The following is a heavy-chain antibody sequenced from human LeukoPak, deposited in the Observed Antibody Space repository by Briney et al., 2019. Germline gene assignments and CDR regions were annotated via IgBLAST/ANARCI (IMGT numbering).Heavy chain of an antibody. J-gene: IGHJ4*02. CDR1: GGSINSSSYY. CDR3: ARDRGEPAYYGSGSTFDY. Sequence: SETLSLTCTVSGGSINSSSYYWGWIRQPPGKGLEWIGSIYYSGSTYYNPSLKSRVTISVDTSKNQFSLKLSSVTAADTAVYYCARDRGEPAYYGSGSTFDYWGQGTLVTVSS. D-gene: IGHD3-10*01. CDR2: IYYSGST. V-gene: IGHV4-39*07.